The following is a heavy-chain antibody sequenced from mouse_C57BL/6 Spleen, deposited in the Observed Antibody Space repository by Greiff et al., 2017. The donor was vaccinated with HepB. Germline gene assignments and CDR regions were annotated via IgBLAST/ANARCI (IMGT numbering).Heavy chain of an antibody. J-gene: IGHJ2*01. CDR2: INPNNGGT. D-gene: IGHD2-4*01. CDR1: GYTFTDYY. CDR3: AREDDYDRVFDY. Sequence: EVQLQQSGPELVKPGASVKISCKASGYTFTDYYMNWVKQSHGKSLEWIGDINPNNGGTSYNQKFKGKATLTVDKSSSTAYMELRSLTSEDSAVYYCAREDDYDRVFDYWGQGTTLTVSS. V-gene: IGHV1-26*01.